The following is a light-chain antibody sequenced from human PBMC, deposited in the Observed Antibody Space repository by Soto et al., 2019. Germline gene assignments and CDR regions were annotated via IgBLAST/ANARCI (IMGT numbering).Light chain of an antibody. V-gene: IGLV2-18*01. J-gene: IGLJ1*01. CDR3: SLYTSSSTQGV. CDR2: EVS. Sequence: QSALTQPPSVSGSPGQSVTISCTGTSSDVGSYNRVSWYQQPPGTAPKLMIYEVSNRPSGVPDRFSGSKSGNTASLTISGLQAEDEADYYCSLYTSSSTQGVFGTGTKVTVL. CDR1: SSDVGSYNR.